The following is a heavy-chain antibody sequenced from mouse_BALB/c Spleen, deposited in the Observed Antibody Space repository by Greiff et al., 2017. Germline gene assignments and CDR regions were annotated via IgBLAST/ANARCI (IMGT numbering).Heavy chain of an antibody. Sequence: VQLQQSGPELVKPGASVKMSCKASGYTFTSYVMHWVKQKPGQGLEWIGYINPYNDGTKYNEKFKGKATLTSDKSSSTAYMELSSLTSEDSAVYYCARPLDSSGYAWFAYWGQGTLVTVSA. V-gene: IGHV1-14*01. CDR3: ARPLDSSGYAWFAY. J-gene: IGHJ3*01. D-gene: IGHD3-2*01. CDR1: GYTFTSYV. CDR2: INPYNDGT.